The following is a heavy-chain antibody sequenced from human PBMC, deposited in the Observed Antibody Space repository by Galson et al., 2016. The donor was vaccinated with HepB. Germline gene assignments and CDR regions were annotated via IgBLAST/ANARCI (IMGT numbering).Heavy chain of an antibody. CDR3: ARSSWFRESFHPLDF. Sequence: SLRLSCAASGFTFNSFAMHWVRQAPCKGLEWMTLISCDGSTQYYADSVKGRFTISRDNSKNILYLHMNTVKPDDTAVYYCARSSWFRESFHPLDFWGQGTPVTVSA. V-gene: IGHV3-30*03. CDR2: ISCDGSTQ. J-gene: IGHJ4*02. D-gene: IGHD3-10*01. CDR1: GFTFNSFA.